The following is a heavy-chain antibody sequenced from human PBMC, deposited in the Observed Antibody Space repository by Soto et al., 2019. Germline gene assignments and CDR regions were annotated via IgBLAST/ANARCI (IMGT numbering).Heavy chain of an antibody. V-gene: IGHV4-4*07. J-gene: IGHJ6*02. CDR1: GGSISSYY. Sequence: TSETLSLTCTVSGGSISSYYWSWIRQPAGKGLEWIGRIYTSGSTNYNPSLKSRVTMSVDTSKNQFSLKLSSVTAADTAVYYCARDETVVVPAAIGYYYYYGMDVWGQGNTVTV. CDR3: ARDETVVVPAAIGYYYYYGMDV. CDR2: IYTSGST. D-gene: IGHD2-2*01.